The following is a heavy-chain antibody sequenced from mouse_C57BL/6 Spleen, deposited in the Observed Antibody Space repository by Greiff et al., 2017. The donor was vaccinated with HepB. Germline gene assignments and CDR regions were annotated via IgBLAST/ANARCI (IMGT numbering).Heavy chain of an antibody. J-gene: IGHJ3*01. D-gene: IGHD1-1*01. Sequence: QVQLQQSGAELVKPGASVKLSCKASGYTFTEYTIHWVKQRSGQGLEWIGWFYPGSGSIKYNEKFKDKATLTADKSSSTVYMELSRLTSEDSAVYFCARNEEYYGRDNQAWFAYWGQGTRVTVSA. V-gene: IGHV1-62-2*01. CDR3: ARNEEYYGRDNQAWFAY. CDR2: FYPGSGSI. CDR1: GYTFTEYT.